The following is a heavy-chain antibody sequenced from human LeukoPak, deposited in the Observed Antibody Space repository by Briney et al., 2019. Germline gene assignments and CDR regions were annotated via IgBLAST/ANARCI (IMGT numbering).Heavy chain of an antibody. CDR2: IYASGNT. Sequence: SETLSLTCTVSGGSISSYYWSWIRQPAGKGLEWIGRIYASGNTNYNPSLKSRVTMSVDTSKNLFALKLSSVTAADTAVYYCARQAVATAIDYWGQGTLVTVSS. CDR1: GGSISSYY. CDR3: ARQAVATAIDY. D-gene: IGHD2-21*02. V-gene: IGHV4-4*07. J-gene: IGHJ4*02.